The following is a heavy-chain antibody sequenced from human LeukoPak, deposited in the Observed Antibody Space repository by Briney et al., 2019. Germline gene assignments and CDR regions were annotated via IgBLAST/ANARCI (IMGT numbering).Heavy chain of an antibody. CDR3: ARPTTVTTISADAFDI. J-gene: IGHJ3*02. V-gene: IGHV3-21*01. Sequence: GGSLRLSCAASGFTFSDYTMNWVRQAPGKGLEWVSSVSSGGTYKYYADSVKGRFTISRDNAQNSLYLQMNSLRAEDSSVYYCARPTTVTTISADAFDIWGQGTMVTVSS. CDR1: GFTFSDYT. D-gene: IGHD4-17*01. CDR2: VSSGGTYK.